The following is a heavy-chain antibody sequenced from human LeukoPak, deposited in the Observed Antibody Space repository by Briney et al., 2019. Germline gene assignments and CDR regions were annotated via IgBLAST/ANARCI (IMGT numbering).Heavy chain of an antibody. Sequence: ASVKVSCKASGYTFTSYGISWVRQAPGQGLEWMGWISAYNGNTNYAQKLQGRVTMTTDTSTSTAYMELRSLRSDDTAVYYCARVFRYCSSTSRYKYDYWGQGTLVTVSS. J-gene: IGHJ4*02. CDR3: ARVFRYCSSTSRYKYDY. D-gene: IGHD2-2*01. V-gene: IGHV1-18*01. CDR2: ISAYNGNT. CDR1: GYTFTSYG.